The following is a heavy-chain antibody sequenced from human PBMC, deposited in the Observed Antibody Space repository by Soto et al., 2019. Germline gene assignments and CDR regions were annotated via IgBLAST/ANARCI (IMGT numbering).Heavy chain of an antibody. CDR3: VRDLNWGFDY. J-gene: IGHJ4*02. CDR1: GFSFSSYS. V-gene: IGHV3-48*02. CDR2: ITSGSSAI. Sequence: EVQLVESGGDLVQPGGSLRLSCAASGFSFSSYSMNWVRQAPGKGLEWISYITSGSSAIRYADSVQGRFTISRDNAKNSLYLQMNSLKDEYTAVYYCVRDLNWGFDYWGQGTLVTVSS. D-gene: IGHD7-27*01.